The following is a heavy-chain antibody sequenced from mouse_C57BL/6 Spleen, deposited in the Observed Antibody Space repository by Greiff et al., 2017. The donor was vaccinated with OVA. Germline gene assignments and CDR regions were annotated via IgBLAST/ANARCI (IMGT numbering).Heavy chain of an antibody. CDR3: AREDTYYYGSSFYYYAMDY. V-gene: IGHV3-6*01. CDR1: GYSITSGYY. Sequence: ESGPGLVKPSQSLSLTCSVTGYSITSGYYWNWIRQFPGNKLEWMGYISYDGSNNYNPSLKNRISITRDTSKNQFFLKLNSVTTEDTATYYCAREDTYYYGSSFYYYAMDYWGQGTSVTVSS. J-gene: IGHJ4*01. CDR2: ISYDGSN. D-gene: IGHD1-1*01.